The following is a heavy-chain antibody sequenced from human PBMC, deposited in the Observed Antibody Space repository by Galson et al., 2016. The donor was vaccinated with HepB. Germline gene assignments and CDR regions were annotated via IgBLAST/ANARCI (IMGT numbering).Heavy chain of an antibody. CDR2: IYYSGGT. CDR3: ARFAALVPPQATLDY. Sequence: SETLSLTCTVSGGSINSYYWSWIRQPPGKGLEWVGNIYYSGGTYYNPSLKSRATISLDTPKNQFSLRLSSVTAADTAVYYCARFAALVPPQATLDYWGQGVLVTVSS. CDR1: GGSINSYY. V-gene: IGHV4-59*01. J-gene: IGHJ4*02. D-gene: IGHD3-10*01.